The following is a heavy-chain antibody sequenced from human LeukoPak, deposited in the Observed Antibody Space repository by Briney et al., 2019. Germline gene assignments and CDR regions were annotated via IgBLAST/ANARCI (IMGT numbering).Heavy chain of an antibody. CDR2: IWYDGSNK. CDR3: ARDGSGVYFDD. D-gene: IGHD3-10*01. J-gene: IGHJ4*02. CDR1: GFTFSSYG. V-gene: IGHV3-33*01. Sequence: GRSLRLSCAASGFTFSSYGMHWVRQAPGRGREGGAYIWYDGSNKYYADSVKGRFTISRDNSKNALYLQMNSLIAVDMAVYYCARDGSGVYFDDWGQGTLVTVSS.